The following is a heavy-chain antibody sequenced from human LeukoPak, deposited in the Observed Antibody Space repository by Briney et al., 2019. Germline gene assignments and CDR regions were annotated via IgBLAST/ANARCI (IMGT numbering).Heavy chain of an antibody. Sequence: SETLSLTCTVSGGSISSYYLSWIRQPPGKGLEWIGYIYYSGSTNYNPSLKSRGTISVDTSKNQFSLKLSSVTAADPAVYYCARDPRAPYYYDSSGYLGVGGFWQSGDYWYFDLWGRGTLVTVSS. CDR2: IYYSGST. CDR3: ARDPRAPYYYDSSGYLGVGGFWQSGDYWYFDL. V-gene: IGHV4-59*12. CDR1: GGSISSYY. J-gene: IGHJ2*01. D-gene: IGHD3-22*01.